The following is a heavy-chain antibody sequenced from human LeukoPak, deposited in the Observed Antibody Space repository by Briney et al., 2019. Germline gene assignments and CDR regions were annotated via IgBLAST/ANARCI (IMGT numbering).Heavy chain of an antibody. CDR2: VYNSGST. D-gene: IGHD5-24*01. CDR1: GGSISSANYY. CDR3: AREGRYRYGYNEYHSYMDI. V-gene: IGHV4-39*07. Sequence: PSETLSLTCTVSGGSISSANYYWGWIRQPPGKGLEWIGSVYNSGSTYYNPSLKSRVTISVDTSKNQFSLKLSSVTAAETAVYYCAREGRYRYGYNEYHSYMDIWGKGTTVTVSS. J-gene: IGHJ6*03.